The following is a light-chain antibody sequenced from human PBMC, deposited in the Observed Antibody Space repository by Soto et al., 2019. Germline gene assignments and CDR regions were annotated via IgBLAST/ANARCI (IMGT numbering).Light chain of an antibody. CDR1: SSNIGAGYD. Sequence: QSVLTQPPSVSGAPGQRVTISCTGSSSNIGAGYDVHWYQQLPGRAPKPLIYGNTNRPSGFPDRFSGSKSGTSASLAITGLQAEDEADYYCLSFDSSLSVVFGGGTKVTVL. J-gene: IGLJ2*01. V-gene: IGLV1-40*01. CDR3: LSFDSSLSVV. CDR2: GNT.